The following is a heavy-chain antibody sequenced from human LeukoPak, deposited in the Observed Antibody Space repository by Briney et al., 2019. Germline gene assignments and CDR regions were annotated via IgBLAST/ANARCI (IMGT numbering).Heavy chain of an antibody. CDR3: ARGHYYDSRSDY. J-gene: IGHJ4*02. V-gene: IGHV4-34*01. Sequence: SETLSLTCAVYGGSFSGYYWSWIRQPPGKGLEWIGEINHSGSTNYNPSLKSRVTISVDTSKDQFSLKLSSVTAADTAVYYCARGHYYDSRSDYWGQGTLVTVSS. CDR2: INHSGST. D-gene: IGHD3-22*01. CDR1: GGSFSGYY.